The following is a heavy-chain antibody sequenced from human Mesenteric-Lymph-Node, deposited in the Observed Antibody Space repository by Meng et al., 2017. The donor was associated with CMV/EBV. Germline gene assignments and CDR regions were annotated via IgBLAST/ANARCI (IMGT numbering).Heavy chain of an antibody. CDR1: GYSFTSYW. CDR3: ATVDQVGDLEDY. J-gene: IGHJ4*02. CDR2: IYPGDSDT. V-gene: IGHV5-51*01. Sequence: GESLKISCKGSGYSFTSYWLGLVRQMPGKGLEWMWIIYPGDSDTRYSPSFQGQITISADKSISTAYLQWSSLKASDTAMYYCATVDQVGDLEDYWGQGTLVTVSS. D-gene: IGHD2-15*01.